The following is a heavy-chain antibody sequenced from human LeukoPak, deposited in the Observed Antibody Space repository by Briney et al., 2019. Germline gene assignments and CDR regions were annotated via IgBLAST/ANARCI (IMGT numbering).Heavy chain of an antibody. J-gene: IGHJ4*02. D-gene: IGHD4-23*01. V-gene: IGHV3-21*01. CDR1: GFTFSSYS. CDR3: ARDTGDYGGNPGY. CDR2: ISSSSSYI. Sequence: GGSLGLSCAASGFTFSSYSMNWVRQAPGKGLEWVSSISSSSSYIYYADSVKGRFTISRDNAKNSLYLQMNSLRAEDTAVYYCARDTGDYGGNPGYWGQGTLVTVSS.